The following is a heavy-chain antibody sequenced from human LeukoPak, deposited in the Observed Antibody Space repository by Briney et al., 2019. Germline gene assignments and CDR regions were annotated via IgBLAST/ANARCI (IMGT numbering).Heavy chain of an antibody. CDR2: IYYSGST. D-gene: IGHD6-19*01. Sequence: PSETLSLTCTVSGGSISSYYWSWIRQPPGKGLEWIGYIYYSGSTNYNPSLKSRVTISVDTSKNQFSLKLSSVTAADTAVYYCARVSIAVAGTGLFLWFDPWGQGTLVTASS. CDR1: GGSISSYY. V-gene: IGHV4-59*01. CDR3: ARVSIAVAGTGLFLWFDP. J-gene: IGHJ5*02.